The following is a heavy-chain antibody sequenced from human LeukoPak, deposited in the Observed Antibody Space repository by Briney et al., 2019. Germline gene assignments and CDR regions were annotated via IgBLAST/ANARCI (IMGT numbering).Heavy chain of an antibody. J-gene: IGHJ4*02. CDR2: IIPIFGTA. CDR3: ASTVDGVAFPFDY. D-gene: IGHD3-3*01. Sequence: SVKVSCKASGGTFSSYAISWVRQAPGQGLEWMGGIIPIFGTANYAQKFQGSVTITADESTSTAYMELSSLRSEDTAVYYCASTVDGVAFPFDYWGQGTLVTVSS. CDR1: GGTFSSYA. V-gene: IGHV1-69*13.